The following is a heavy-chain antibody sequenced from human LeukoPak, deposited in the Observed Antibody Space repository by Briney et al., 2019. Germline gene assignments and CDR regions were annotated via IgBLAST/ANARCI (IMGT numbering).Heavy chain of an antibody. V-gene: IGHV4-61*01. D-gene: IGHD3-22*01. CDR2: IYYSGST. CDR3: ARGRVNYYDHPTNWFDP. J-gene: IGHJ5*02. Sequence: PSETLSLTCTVSGGSISSSSYYWSWIRQPPGKGLEWIGYIYYSGSTNYNPSLKSRATISIDTSKNQFSLKLNPVTAADTAVYYCARGRVNYYDHPTNWFDPWGQGTLVTVSS. CDR1: GGSISSSSYY.